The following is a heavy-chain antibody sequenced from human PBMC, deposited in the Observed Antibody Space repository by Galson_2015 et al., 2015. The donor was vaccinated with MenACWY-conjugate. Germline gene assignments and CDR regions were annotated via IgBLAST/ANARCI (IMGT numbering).Heavy chain of an antibody. CDR3: ARDRPYSGYDCDY. V-gene: IGHV3-48*04. Sequence: SLRLSCAASGFTCSSYSMNWVRQAPGKGLEWVSYITDSSSTIFYTDSVKGRFTISRDNAKNSLYLQMNSLTAEDTAVYYCARDRPYSGYDCDYWGQGTLVTVSS. CDR2: ITDSSSTI. D-gene: IGHD5-12*01. CDR1: GFTCSSYS. J-gene: IGHJ4*02.